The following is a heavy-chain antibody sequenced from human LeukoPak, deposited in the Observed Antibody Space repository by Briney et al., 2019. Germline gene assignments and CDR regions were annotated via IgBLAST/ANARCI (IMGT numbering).Heavy chain of an antibody. CDR1: GDSISNSRHY. CDR3: ARDGVVTMELDY. Sequence: PSQTLSLTCTVSGDSISNSRHYWSWIRQPAGKGLEWIVRIYPSGNTNYNPSLKSRFTISLDTSKNQFSLILRSVTATYTAMYYCARDGVVTMELDYWGQGTLVTVSS. J-gene: IGHJ4*02. CDR2: IYPSGNT. D-gene: IGHD4/OR15-4a*01. V-gene: IGHV4-61*02.